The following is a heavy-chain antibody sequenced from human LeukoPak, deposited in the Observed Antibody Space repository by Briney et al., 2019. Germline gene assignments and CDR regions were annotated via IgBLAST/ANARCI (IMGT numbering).Heavy chain of an antibody. CDR3: ARFSYESTGYYTYYFDY. J-gene: IGHJ4*02. Sequence: ASVKVSCKASGYTFTAYHLHWVRQAPGQRLEWMGWINPNSGGTNDAQKFQDRVTMTRDTSISTAYMELSRLRSDDTAVYYCARFSYESTGYYTYYFDYWGQGTLVTVSS. D-gene: IGHD3-22*01. V-gene: IGHV1-2*02. CDR2: INPNSGGT. CDR1: GYTFTAYH.